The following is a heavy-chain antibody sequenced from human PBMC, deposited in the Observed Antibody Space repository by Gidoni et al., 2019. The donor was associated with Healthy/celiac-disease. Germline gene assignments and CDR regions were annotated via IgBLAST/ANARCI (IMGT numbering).Heavy chain of an antibody. CDR2: ISGSGGST. V-gene: IGHV3-23*01. Sequence: EVQLLESGGGLVQPGGSMRLSSEASGFTFSSYAMSWVRQAPGQGLEWVSAISGSGGSTYYADSVKGRFTIARDNSKNTLYLQMNSLRAEDTAVYYCAKDRGRWIQKGYFDYWGQGTLVTVSS. CDR1: GFTFSSYA. J-gene: IGHJ4*02. D-gene: IGHD5-18*01. CDR3: AKDRGRWIQKGYFDY.